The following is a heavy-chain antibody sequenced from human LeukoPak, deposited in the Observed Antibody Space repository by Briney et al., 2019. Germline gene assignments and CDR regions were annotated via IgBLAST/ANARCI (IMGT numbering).Heavy chain of an antibody. D-gene: IGHD1-26*01. CDR2: IKQAGTEK. J-gene: IGHJ4*02. CDR1: GFIFSSYW. Sequence: GGSLRLSCAASGFIFSSYWMSWVRQAPGKGLEWVANIKQAGTEKYYVDSVKGRFTISRDNAKNSLYLQMNSLRAEDTAVYYCAGVRGSFYFDYWGQGTLVTVSS. CDR3: AGVRGSFYFDY. V-gene: IGHV3-7*01.